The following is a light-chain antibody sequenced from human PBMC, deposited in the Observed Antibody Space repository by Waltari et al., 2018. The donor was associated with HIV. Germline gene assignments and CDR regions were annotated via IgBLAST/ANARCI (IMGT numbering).Light chain of an antibody. CDR2: EVS. V-gene: IGLV2-14*01. J-gene: IGLJ2*01. CDR1: SSDIGGYNY. Sequence: SPLPHPASAAWSPRPPTTISSTGTSSDIGGYNYVSWYQQHPGKAPKLMIYEVSTRPSGVSNRFSGSKSGNTASLTISGLQAEDEADYYCSSYTSSSTVIFGGGTKLAVL. CDR3: SSYTSSSTVI.